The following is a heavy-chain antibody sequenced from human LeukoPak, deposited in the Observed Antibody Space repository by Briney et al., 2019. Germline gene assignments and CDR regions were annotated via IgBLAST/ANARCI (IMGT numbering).Heavy chain of an antibody. Sequence: SETLSLTCTVSDGSISSSSYYWGWIRQPPGKGLEWIGNIYYNGSTYYNPSLKSRVTISLDTSKNQFSLKLSSVIAADTAVYYCATSRWRYGSVDYWGQGTLVTVSS. V-gene: IGHV4-39*07. J-gene: IGHJ4*02. CDR2: IYYNGST. D-gene: IGHD3-10*01. CDR1: DGSISSSSYY. CDR3: ATSRWRYGSVDY.